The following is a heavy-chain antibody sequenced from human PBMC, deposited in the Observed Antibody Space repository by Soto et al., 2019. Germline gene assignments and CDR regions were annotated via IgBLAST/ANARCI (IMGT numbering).Heavy chain of an antibody. CDR1: GFTFSSYG. V-gene: IGHV3-33*01. Sequence: QVQLVESGGGVVQPGRSLRLSCAASGFTFSSYGMHWVRQAPGKGQEWVAVVWDDGSNKYYGDSVKGRFNISRENSKNTLYPQMNSLRAGDTAVYYCARLLRRKVVTATHRVAFDIWGQGTMVTVSS. J-gene: IGHJ3*02. CDR3: ARLLRRKVVTATHRVAFDI. D-gene: IGHD2-21*02. CDR2: VWDDGSNK.